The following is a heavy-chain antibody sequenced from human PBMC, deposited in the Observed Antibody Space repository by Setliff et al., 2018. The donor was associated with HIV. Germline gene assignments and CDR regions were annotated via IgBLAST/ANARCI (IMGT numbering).Heavy chain of an antibody. CDR2: IYYSGST. J-gene: IGHJ5*02. Sequence: SETLSLTCSVSGASINSGSYYWTWIRQHPGKGLEWIGYIYYSGSTYYNPSLKSRLAMSLDTSSNQFSLKLRSVTAADTAVCYCARVIQASLDPPYGYNYFDPWGQGILVTVSS. CDR3: ARVIQASLDPPYGYNYFDP. D-gene: IGHD4-17*01. CDR1: GASINSGSYY. V-gene: IGHV4-31*03.